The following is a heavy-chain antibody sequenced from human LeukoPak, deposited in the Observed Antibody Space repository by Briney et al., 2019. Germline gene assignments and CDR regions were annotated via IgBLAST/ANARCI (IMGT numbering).Heavy chain of an antibody. CDR3: GRVDSSNWYEYRGYFDY. Sequence: PSETLSLTCTVSGGSISSYYWSWIRQPPGKGLEWIGYIYYSGSTNYNPSLKSRVTISVDTSKNQFSLKLSSVTAADTAVYYCGRVDSSNWYEYRGYFDYWGQGTLVTVSS. D-gene: IGHD6-13*01. V-gene: IGHV4-59*01. J-gene: IGHJ4*02. CDR1: GGSISSYY. CDR2: IYYSGST.